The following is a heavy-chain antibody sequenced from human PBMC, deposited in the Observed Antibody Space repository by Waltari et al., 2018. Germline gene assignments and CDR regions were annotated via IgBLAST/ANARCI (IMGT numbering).Heavy chain of an antibody. Sequence: QVQLVQSGTEVKKPGASVKVSCKASGYTFIDYYMHWVRQAPGQGLEWMEWINPSSGGAKDAQNFQGRVTMTRDTSSRTVYIVLSRLTYDDTAMYSCARDGGFDFWGQGTLVSVSS. CDR2: INPSSGGA. CDR1: GYTFIDYY. D-gene: IGHD2-15*01. CDR3: ARDGGFDF. J-gene: IGHJ4*02. V-gene: IGHV1-2*02.